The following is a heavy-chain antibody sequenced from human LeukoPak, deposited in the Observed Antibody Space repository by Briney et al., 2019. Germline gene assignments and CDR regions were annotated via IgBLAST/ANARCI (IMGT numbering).Heavy chain of an antibody. CDR2: IYYSGST. CDR1: GGSISSYY. J-gene: IGHJ4*02. CDR3: ARESSGYIRY. V-gene: IGHV4-59*01. Sequence: SETLSLTCTVSGGSISSYYWSWIRQPPGKGLEWIGYIYYSGSTNYNPSLKSRVTISVDTSKNQFSLKLSSVTAADTAVYYCARESSGYIRYWGQGTLVTVSS. D-gene: IGHD3-22*01.